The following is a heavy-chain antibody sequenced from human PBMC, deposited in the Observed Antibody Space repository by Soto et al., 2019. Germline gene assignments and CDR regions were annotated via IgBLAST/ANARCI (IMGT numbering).Heavy chain of an antibody. Sequence: SVKVSCKASGGTFSSYAISWVRQAPGQGLEWMGGIIPIFGTANYAQKFQGRVTITADESTSTAYMELSSLRSEDTAVYYCAGRPSYCGGDCYFSNWFDPWGQGTLVTVSS. CDR2: IIPIFGTA. V-gene: IGHV1-69*13. J-gene: IGHJ5*02. CDR1: GGTFSSYA. D-gene: IGHD2-21*02. CDR3: AGRPSYCGGDCYFSNWFDP.